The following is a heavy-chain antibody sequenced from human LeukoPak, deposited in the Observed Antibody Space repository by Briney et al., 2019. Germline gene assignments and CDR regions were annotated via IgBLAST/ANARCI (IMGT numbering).Heavy chain of an antibody. CDR1: GFRFTSYW. CDR2: IYPGDSDT. CDR3: ASHQHHFYDNSGDPGYFQN. V-gene: IGHV5-51*01. D-gene: IGHD3-22*01. Sequence: GESLKISCKGSGFRFTSYWIGWVRQMPGKGLEWMWIIYPGDSDTRYSPSFQGQVTISADKSISTAYLQWSSLKASDTAIYYCASHQHHFYDNSGDPGYFQNWGQGTLVTVSS. J-gene: IGHJ1*01.